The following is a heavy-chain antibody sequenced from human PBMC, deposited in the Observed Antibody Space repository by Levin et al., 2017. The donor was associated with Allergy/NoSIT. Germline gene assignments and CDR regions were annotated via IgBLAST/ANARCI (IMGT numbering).Heavy chain of an antibody. CDR3: ARDTGGWYFDR. J-gene: IGHJ5*02. CDR1: GSTTSLFY. V-gene: IGHV4-59*01. Sequence: SETLSLTCTVSGSTTSLFYWNWIRQTPGKGLEWIGYINYSGSTKYNPSLKSRVTISLDKSKNQFSLLLTSVTAADPAVYSCARDTGGWYFDRWGQGTLVTVAS. D-gene: IGHD3-16*01. CDR2: INYSGST.